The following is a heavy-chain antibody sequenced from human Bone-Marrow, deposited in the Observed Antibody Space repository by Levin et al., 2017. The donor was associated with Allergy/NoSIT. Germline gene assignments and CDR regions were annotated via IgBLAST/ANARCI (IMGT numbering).Heavy chain of an antibody. CDR1: GFTFSSYG. CDR3: AKEYSSPAGRFDY. Sequence: GESLKISCAASGFTFSSYGMHWVRQAPGKGLEWVAVISYDGSNKYYADSVKGRFTISRDNSKNTLYLQMNSLRAEDTAVYYCAKEYSSPAGRFDYWGQGTLVTVSA. V-gene: IGHV3-30*18. CDR2: ISYDGSNK. D-gene: IGHD6-13*01. J-gene: IGHJ4*02.